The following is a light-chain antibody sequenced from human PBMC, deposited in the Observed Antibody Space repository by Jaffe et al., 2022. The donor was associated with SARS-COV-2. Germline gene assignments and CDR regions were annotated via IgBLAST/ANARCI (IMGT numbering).Light chain of an antibody. V-gene: IGLV2-23*01. CDR3: CSYAGSSTLV. CDR2: EAN. CDR1: SSDVGSYNL. Sequence: QSALTQPASVSGSPGQSITISCTGTSSDVGSYNLVSWYQQHPGRVPKLVIYEANKRPSGVSNRFSGSKSGNTASLTISGLQAEDEADYYCCSYAGSSTLVFGGGTKLTVL. J-gene: IGLJ3*02.